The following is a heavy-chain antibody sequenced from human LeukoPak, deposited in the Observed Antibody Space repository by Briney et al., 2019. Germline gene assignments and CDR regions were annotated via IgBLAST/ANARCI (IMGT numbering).Heavy chain of an antibody. J-gene: IGHJ6*04. Sequence: ASETLSLTCTVSGGSISSSSYYWGWIRQPPGKGREWIGSIYYSGSTYYNPSLKSRVTISVDTSKNQYSLKLSSVTAADTAVYYCARVGVVLRFSEDVWGKGTTVTVSS. V-gene: IGHV4-39*07. D-gene: IGHD3-3*01. CDR2: IYYSGST. CDR1: GGSISSSSYY. CDR3: ARVGVVLRFSEDV.